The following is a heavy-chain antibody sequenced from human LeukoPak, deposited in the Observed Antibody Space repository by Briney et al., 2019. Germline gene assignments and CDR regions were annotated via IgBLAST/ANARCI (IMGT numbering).Heavy chain of an antibody. J-gene: IGHJ4*02. Sequence: SETLSLTCAVSGGSISSGGYSWSWIRQPPGKGLEWIGYIYYSGSTYYNPSLKSRVTISVDTSKNQFSLKLSSVTAADTAVYYCAREYADYYDSSGYYSNFDYWGQGTLVTVSS. D-gene: IGHD3-22*01. CDR1: GGSISSGGYS. V-gene: IGHV4-30-4*07. CDR2: IYYSGST. CDR3: AREYADYYDSSGYYSNFDY.